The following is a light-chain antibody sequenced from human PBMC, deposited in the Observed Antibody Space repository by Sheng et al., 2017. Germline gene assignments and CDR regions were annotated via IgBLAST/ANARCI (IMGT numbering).Light chain of an antibody. Sequence: QAVLTQPSSLSASPGASASLTCTLRSGINVGAYNVYWFQQRPGSPPHYLLRYKSDSDKKQGSGVPSRFSGFKDASANAGILLISGLQSEDEADYYCMIWHNSAWVFGGGTKLTVL. V-gene: IGLV5-45*03. CDR3: MIWHNSAWV. J-gene: IGLJ3*02. CDR2: YKSDSDK. CDR1: SGINVGAYN.